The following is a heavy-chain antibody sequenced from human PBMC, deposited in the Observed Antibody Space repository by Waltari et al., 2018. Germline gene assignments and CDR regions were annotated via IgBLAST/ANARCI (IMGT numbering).Heavy chain of an antibody. D-gene: IGHD2-21*01. CDR3: ARLWPWRGSIDY. CDR1: GGTSSSIGHY. J-gene: IGHJ4*02. V-gene: IGHV4-39*01. Sequence: QLQLQESGPGLVKPSETLSLACSVSGGTSSSIGHYWGWIRQPPGNGLEWLGTIYYTGDIYYNSSLQSRVTLSVDTSKNQISLKLTSVTAADTAVYYCARLWPWRGSIDYWGQGTLVTVSS. CDR2: IYYTGDI.